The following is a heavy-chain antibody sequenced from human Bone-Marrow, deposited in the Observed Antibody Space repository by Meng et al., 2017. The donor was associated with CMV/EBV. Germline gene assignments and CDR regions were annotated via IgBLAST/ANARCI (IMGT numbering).Heavy chain of an antibody. V-gene: IGHV4-30-4*08. D-gene: IGHD3-16*01. CDR2: IYYKRGT. J-gene: IGHJ6*02. Sequence: SETLSLTCTVSGGSISRGDYYWSWIRQSPGKGLEWIGYIYYKRGTFYNPSLKSRLSISMDTSKNQFSLKVRSVTAADTAVYFCSRDGTNYVYYGMDVWGQGTTVTVYS. CDR1: GGSISRGDYY. CDR3: SRDGTNYVYYGMDV.